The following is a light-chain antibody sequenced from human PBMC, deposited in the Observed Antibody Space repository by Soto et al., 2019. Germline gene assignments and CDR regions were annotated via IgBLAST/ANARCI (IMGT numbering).Light chain of an antibody. J-gene: IGLJ1*01. CDR1: SSNIGNNY. V-gene: IGLV1-51*01. Sequence: QSVLKQPPSVSAAPGQKVTISCSGSSSNIGNNYVSWYQQLPGTAPKLLIYDNNKRPSGIPDRFSGSRSGTSATLGITGLQTGDEADYYCGTWDSSLSAYVFGTGTKVTV. CDR3: GTWDSSLSAYV. CDR2: DNN.